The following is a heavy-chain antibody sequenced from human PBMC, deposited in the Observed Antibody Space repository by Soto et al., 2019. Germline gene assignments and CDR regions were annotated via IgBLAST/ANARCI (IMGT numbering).Heavy chain of an antibody. V-gene: IGHV1-69*13. CDR2: IIPIFGTA. D-gene: IGHD2-2*01. CDR1: GGTFSSYA. Sequence: SVKVSCKASGGTFSSYAISWVRQAPGQGLEWMGGIIPIFGTANYAQKFQGRVTITADESTSTAYMELSSLRSEDTAVYYCARDHCTSTSCYRRSFYYGMDVWGQGTTVTVSS. J-gene: IGHJ6*02. CDR3: ARDHCTSTSCYRRSFYYGMDV.